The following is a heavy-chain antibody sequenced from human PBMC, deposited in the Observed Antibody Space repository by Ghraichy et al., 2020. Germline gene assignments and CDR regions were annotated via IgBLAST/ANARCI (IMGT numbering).Heavy chain of an antibody. CDR1: GFTFSSYA. D-gene: IGHD6-19*01. CDR3: AKLPSSGWHYYYYMDV. V-gene: IGHV3-23*01. Sequence: GGSLRLSCAASGFTFSSYAMSWVRQAPGKGLEWVSAISGSGGSTYYADSVKGRFTISRDNSKNTLYLQMNSLRAEDTAVYYCAKLPSSGWHYYYYMDVWGKGTTVTVSS. CDR2: ISGSGGST. J-gene: IGHJ6*03.